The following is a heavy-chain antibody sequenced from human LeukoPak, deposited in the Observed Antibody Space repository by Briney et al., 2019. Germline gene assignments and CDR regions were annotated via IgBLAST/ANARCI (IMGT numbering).Heavy chain of an antibody. J-gene: IGHJ4*02. CDR2: IYYSGST. CDR1: GVSISNYY. D-gene: IGHD6-13*01. CDR3: ARAYSSSWYSPLFDY. V-gene: IGHV4-59*01. Sequence: SETLSLTCTVSGVSISNYYWSWIRQPPGKGLEWIGYIYYSGSTNYNPSLKSRVTISVDTSKNQFSLKLSSVTAADTAVYYCARAYSSSWYSPLFDYWGQGTLVTVSS.